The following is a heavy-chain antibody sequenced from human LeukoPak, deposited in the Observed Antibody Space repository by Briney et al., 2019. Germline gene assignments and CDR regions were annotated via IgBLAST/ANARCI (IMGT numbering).Heavy chain of an antibody. J-gene: IGHJ4*02. CDR2: INSDGSST. D-gene: IGHD3-22*01. CDR3: ARGVWDSSGYLHY. V-gene: IGHV3-74*01. CDR1: GFTFSSYW. Sequence: GGSLRLSCAASGFTFSSYWMHWVRQAPGKGLVWVSRINSDGSSTSYADSVKGRFTISRDNAKNSLYPQMDSLRVEDTAVYYCARGVWDSSGYLHYWGQGTLVTVSS.